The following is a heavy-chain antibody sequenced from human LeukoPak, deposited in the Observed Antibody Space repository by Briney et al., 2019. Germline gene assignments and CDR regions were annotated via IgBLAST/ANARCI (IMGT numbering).Heavy chain of an antibody. Sequence: GGSLRLSCAASGFTFSGYGMHWVRQAPGKGLEWVAVIWYDGSNKYYADSVKGRFTISRDNSKNTLYLQMNSLRAEDTAVYYCARDAYSSGWLPDYWGQGTLVTVSS. J-gene: IGHJ4*02. D-gene: IGHD6-19*01. CDR2: IWYDGSNK. V-gene: IGHV3-33*08. CDR1: GFTFSGYG. CDR3: ARDAYSSGWLPDY.